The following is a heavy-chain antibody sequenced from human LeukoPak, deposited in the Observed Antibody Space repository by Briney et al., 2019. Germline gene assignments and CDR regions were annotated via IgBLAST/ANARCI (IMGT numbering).Heavy chain of an antibody. CDR3: ARDLPGVPIDH. V-gene: IGHV3-21*06. CDR2: ITTGSTDI. Sequence: PGGSLRLSCAASGFTFGTYNMNWIRQAPGKGLEWVSSITTGSTDIYYADSLKGRFTISRDDAKNSVYLQMNSLRVEDTAVYYCARDLPGVPIDHWGQGILVTVSS. CDR1: GFTFGTYN. J-gene: IGHJ4*02. D-gene: IGHD7-27*01.